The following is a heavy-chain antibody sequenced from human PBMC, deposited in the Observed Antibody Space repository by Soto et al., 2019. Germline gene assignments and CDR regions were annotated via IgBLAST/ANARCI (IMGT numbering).Heavy chain of an antibody. V-gene: IGHV1-18*01. CDR1: GYTFTSYG. J-gene: IGHJ6*02. D-gene: IGHD6-19*01. CDR3: ARDLYSSGWYDKVNYYYGMDV. Sequence: ASVKVSCKASGYTFTSYGISWVRQAPGQGLEWMGWISAYNGNTNYAQKLQGRVTMTTDTSTGTAYMELRSLRSDDTAVYYCARDLYSSGWYDKVNYYYGMDVWGQGTTVTVSS. CDR2: ISAYNGNT.